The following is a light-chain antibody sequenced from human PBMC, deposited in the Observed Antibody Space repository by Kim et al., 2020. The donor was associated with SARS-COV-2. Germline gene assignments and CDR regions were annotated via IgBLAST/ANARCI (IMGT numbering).Light chain of an antibody. J-gene: IGKJ1*01. V-gene: IGKV4-1*01. Sequence: DIVMTQSPASLAVSLGEWATISCRSSQSVLFSFNNKKYFAWYQQKPGQSPRLLIYWASARESGGPDRFSGSGSGTDFTLTISRLQAEDVAIFYCQQYYSALPTFGQGTKVDIK. CDR2: WAS. CDR1: QSVLFSFNNKKY. CDR3: QQYYSALPT.